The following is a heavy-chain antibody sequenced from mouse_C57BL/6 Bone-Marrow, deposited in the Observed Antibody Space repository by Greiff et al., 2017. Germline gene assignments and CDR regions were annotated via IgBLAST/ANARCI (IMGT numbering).Heavy chain of an antibody. D-gene: IGHD2-5*01. CDR2: ISNGGGSN. J-gene: IGHJ4*01. V-gene: IGHV5-12*01. CDR3: ARQGYSNLYYAMDY. CDR1: GFTFSDYY. Sequence: EVQLVESGGGLVQPGGSLKLSCAASGFTFSDYYMYWVRQTPEKRLEWVAYISNGGGSNYYPDTVKGRFTISRDNAKNNLYLQMSRLKSEDTAMYYCARQGYSNLYYAMDYWGQGTSVTVSS.